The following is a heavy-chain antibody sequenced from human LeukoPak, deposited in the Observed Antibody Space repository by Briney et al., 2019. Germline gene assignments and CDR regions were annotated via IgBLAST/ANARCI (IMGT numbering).Heavy chain of an antibody. J-gene: IGHJ4*02. CDR3: ARVSSSREPDY. Sequence: SQTLSLTCTVPGGSISSGGYYWSWIRQHPGKGLEWIGYIYYSGSTYYNPSLKSRLTISVDTSKNQFSLKLSSVTAADTAVYYCARVSSSREPDYWGQGTLVTVSS. CDR1: GGSISSGGYY. CDR2: IYYSGST. D-gene: IGHD6-6*01. V-gene: IGHV4-31*03.